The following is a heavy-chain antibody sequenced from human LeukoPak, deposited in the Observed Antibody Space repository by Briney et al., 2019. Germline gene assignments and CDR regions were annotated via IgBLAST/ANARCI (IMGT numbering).Heavy chain of an antibody. V-gene: IGHV2-5*01. CDR2: IYWNDDK. CDR1: GFSLSTSGVG. D-gene: IGHD3-10*01. CDR3: AHRRVYYGSGPLDY. Sequence: SGPTLVKPTQTLTLTCTFSGFSLSTSGVGVGWIRQPPGKALEWLALIYWNDDKRYSPSLKSRLTITKDTSKNQVVLTMTNMDPVDTATHYCAHRRVYYGSGPLDYWGQGTLVTVSS. J-gene: IGHJ4*02.